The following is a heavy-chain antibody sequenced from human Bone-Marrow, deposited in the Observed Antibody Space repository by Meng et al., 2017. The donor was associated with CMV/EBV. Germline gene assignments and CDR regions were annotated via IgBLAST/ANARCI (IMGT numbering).Heavy chain of an antibody. Sequence: ASVKVSCKASGYTFTGYYMHWVRQAPGQGLEWMGWINPNSGGTNYAQKFQGRITMTRDTSIRAAYMELSSLRSDDTAVYFCTRSGHFWGFDVWGQGTLVTVSS. D-gene: IGHD3-3*02. CDR3: TRSGHFWGFDV. J-gene: IGHJ3*01. CDR1: GYTFTGYY. V-gene: IGHV1-2*02. CDR2: INPNSGGT.